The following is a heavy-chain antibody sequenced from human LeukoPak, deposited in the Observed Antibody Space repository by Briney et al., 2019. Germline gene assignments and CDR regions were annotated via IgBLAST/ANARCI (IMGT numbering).Heavy chain of an antibody. CDR2: IYTSGST. CDR1: GGSISSGSYY. CDR3: AREVAARPRDNWYFDL. V-gene: IGHV4-61*02. Sequence: PSQTLSLTCTVSGGSISSGSYYWSWIRQPAGKGLEWIGRIYTSGSTNYNPSLKSRVTISVDTSKNQFSLKLSSVTAADTAVYYCAREVAARPRDNWYFDLWGRGTLSLSPQ. D-gene: IGHD6-6*01. J-gene: IGHJ2*01.